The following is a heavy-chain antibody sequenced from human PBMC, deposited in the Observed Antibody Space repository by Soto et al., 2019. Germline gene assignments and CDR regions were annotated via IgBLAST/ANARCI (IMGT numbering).Heavy chain of an antibody. Sequence: SETLSLTYTVSGGSIDSGDYYWSWIRQAPGKGLEWIGHIHNSGTSTHNPSLNGRVTISIDMSKKQFSLKLTSLTSADTAVYYCARDFYDSVGYTWFDSWSQGTLVTVSS. CDR1: GGSIDSGDYY. V-gene: IGHV4-61*08. CDR3: ARDFYDSVGYTWFDS. CDR2: IHNSGTS. J-gene: IGHJ5*01. D-gene: IGHD3-22*01.